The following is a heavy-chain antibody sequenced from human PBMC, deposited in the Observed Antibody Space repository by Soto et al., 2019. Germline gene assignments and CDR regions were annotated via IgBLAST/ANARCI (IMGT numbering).Heavy chain of an antibody. CDR3: AREVVEMATIYVY. Sequence: QVQLVQSGAEVKKPGASVKVSCKASGYTFTGYYMHWVRQAPGQGLEWMGWINSNSGGTNYAQKFQGRVTMTRDTSISTAYMELSRLRSDDTAVYYCAREVVEMATIYVYWGQGTLVTVSS. CDR2: INSNSGGT. D-gene: IGHD5-12*01. V-gene: IGHV1-2*02. CDR1: GYTFTGYY. J-gene: IGHJ4*02.